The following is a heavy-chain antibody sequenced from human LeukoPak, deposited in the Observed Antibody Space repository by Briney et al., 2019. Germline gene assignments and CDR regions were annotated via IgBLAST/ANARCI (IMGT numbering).Heavy chain of an antibody. CDR2: IYPGDSDT. V-gene: IGHV5-51*01. CDR1: GYSFTSYW. J-gene: IGHJ5*02. CDR3: ARSPSSGYCSSTSCYLGWFDP. Sequence: GESLKISCKGSGYSFTSYWIGWVRQMPGKGLEWMGIIYPGDSDTRYSPSFQGQVTISADKSISTAYLQWSSLEASDTAMYYCARSPSSGYCSSTSCYLGWFDPWGQGTLVTVSS. D-gene: IGHD2-2*01.